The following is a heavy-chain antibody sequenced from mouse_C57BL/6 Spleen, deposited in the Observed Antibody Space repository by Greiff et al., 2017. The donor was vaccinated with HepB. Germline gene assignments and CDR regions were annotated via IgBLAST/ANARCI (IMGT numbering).Heavy chain of an antibody. D-gene: IGHD2-2*01. Sequence: EVQLQQSGPVLVKPGASVKMSCKASGYTFTDYYMNWVKQSHGKSLEWIGVINPYNGGTSYNQKFKGKATLTVDKSSSTAYMELNSLTSEDSAVYYCARGGYGYACFAYWGQGTLVTVSA. CDR1: GYTFTDYY. CDR2: INPYNGGT. CDR3: ARGGYGYACFAY. V-gene: IGHV1-19*01. J-gene: IGHJ3*01.